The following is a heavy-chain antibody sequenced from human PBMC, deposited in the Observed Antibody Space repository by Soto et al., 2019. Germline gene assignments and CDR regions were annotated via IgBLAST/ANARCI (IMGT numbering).Heavy chain of an antibody. CDR1: GGSISGYY. CDR3: ARRRYADWAFDY. CDR2: IHYSGST. J-gene: IGHJ4*02. Sequence: SETLSLTCFVSGGSISGYYGSWVRQPPGKGLEWIGYIHYSGSTTYNSSLKGRVTMSVDTSKNQFSLKLSSVTAADTAVYYCARRRYADWAFDYWGQGTLVTVSS. V-gene: IGHV4-59*08. D-gene: IGHD3-9*01.